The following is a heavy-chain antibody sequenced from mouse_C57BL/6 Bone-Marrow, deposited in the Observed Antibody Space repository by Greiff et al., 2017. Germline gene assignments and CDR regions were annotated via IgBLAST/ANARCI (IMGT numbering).Heavy chain of an antibody. CDR3: ARTSVYYYGSSYWYFDV. V-gene: IGHV1-50*01. J-gene: IGHJ1*03. Sequence: QVHVKQPGAELVKPGASVKLSCKASGYTFTSYWMQWVKQRPGQGLEWIGEIDPSDSYTNYNQKFKGKATLTVDTSSSTAYMQLSSLTSEDSAVYYCARTSVYYYGSSYWYFDVWGTGTTVTVSS. D-gene: IGHD1-1*01. CDR1: GYTFTSYW. CDR2: IDPSDSYT.